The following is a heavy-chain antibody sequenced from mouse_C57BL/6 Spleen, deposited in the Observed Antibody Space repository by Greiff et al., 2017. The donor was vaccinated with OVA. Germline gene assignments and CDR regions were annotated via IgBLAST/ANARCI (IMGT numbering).Heavy chain of an antibody. Sequence: QVQLQQSGPELVKPGASVKISCKASGYAFSSSWMNWVKQRPGKGLEWIGRIYPGDGDTNYNGKFKGKATLTADKSSSTAYMQLSSLTSEDSAVSFCARSAGYYYGSTPFDYWGQGTTLTVSS. D-gene: IGHD1-1*01. CDR3: ARSAGYYYGSTPFDY. CDR2: IYPGDGDT. V-gene: IGHV1-82*01. CDR1: GYAFSSSW. J-gene: IGHJ2*01.